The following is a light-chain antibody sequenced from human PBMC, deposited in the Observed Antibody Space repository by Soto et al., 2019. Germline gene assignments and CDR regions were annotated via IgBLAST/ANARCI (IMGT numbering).Light chain of an antibody. CDR3: QDLHTYSPP. Sequence: IQLTQSPPTLSASVGDRVTITCRASQSIRYYLAWYQQMPGKAPKLLIYGASSLQSGVPSRFSGSGSGTKFTLTIISLQFFYFGSAFCQDLHTYSPPFGQGT. J-gene: IGKJ1*01. CDR1: QSIRYY. V-gene: IGKV1-5*01. CDR2: GAS.